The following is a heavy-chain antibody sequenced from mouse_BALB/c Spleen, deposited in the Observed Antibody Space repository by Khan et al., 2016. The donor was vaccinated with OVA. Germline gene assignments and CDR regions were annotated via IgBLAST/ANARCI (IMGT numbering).Heavy chain of an antibody. J-gene: IGHJ4*01. CDR3: ARPPYYYYTIMDY. CDR2: IWSDGST. V-gene: IGHV2-6-1*01. D-gene: IGHD2-4*01. Sequence: VQLKQSGPGLVAPSQSLSITCTISGFSLTNYGVHWVRQPPGKGLEWLVVIWSDGSTTYNSALKSRLTITKDNSKSQVFLKMNSPQTDDTAMYFCARPPYYYYTIMDYWGQGTSVTVSS. CDR1: GFSLTNYG.